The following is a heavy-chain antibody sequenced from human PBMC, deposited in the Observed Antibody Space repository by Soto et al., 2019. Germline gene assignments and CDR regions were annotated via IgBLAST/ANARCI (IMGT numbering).Heavy chain of an antibody. V-gene: IGHV4-39*01. CDR3: ARHDQHRMTTVTTKNWFDP. Sequence: SGTQSLPRTVYGGFSSGSSYYWSWIRQPPGKGLEWIGSIYYSGSTYYNPSLKSRVTISVDTPKNQFSLKLSSVTAADTAVYYCARHDQHRMTTVTTKNWFDPWGQGILVTVSS. D-gene: IGHD4-4*01. J-gene: IGHJ5*02. CDR2: IYYSGST. CDR1: GGFSSGSSYY.